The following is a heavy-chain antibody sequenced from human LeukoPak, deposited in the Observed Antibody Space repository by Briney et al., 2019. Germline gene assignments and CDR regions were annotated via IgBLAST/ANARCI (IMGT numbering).Heavy chain of an antibody. Sequence: PGGSLRLSCAASGFTFSSYGMHWVRQAPGKELEWVAVIWYDGSNKYYADSVKGRFIISRDNSKNTLYLQMNSLRAEDTAVYYFAKDLGVVVAFNIWGQGKRVTVSS. CDR1: GFTFSSYG. J-gene: IGHJ3*02. V-gene: IGHV3-33*06. D-gene: IGHD2-21*01. CDR2: IWYDGSNK. CDR3: AKDLGVVVAFNI.